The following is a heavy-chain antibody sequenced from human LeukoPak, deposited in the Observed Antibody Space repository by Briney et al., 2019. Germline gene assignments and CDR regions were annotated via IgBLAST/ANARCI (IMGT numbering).Heavy chain of an antibody. CDR2: ISGSGGST. CDR3: ARPDCSSTSCYAPYYYYYGMDV. J-gene: IGHJ6*02. Sequence: GGSLRLSCAASGFTFSSYAMSWVRQAPGKGLEWVSAISGSGGSTYYADSVKGRFTISRDNSKNTLYLQMNSLRAEDTAVYYCARPDCSSTSCYAPYYYYYGMDVWGQGTTVTVSS. V-gene: IGHV3-23*01. CDR1: GFTFSSYA. D-gene: IGHD2-2*01.